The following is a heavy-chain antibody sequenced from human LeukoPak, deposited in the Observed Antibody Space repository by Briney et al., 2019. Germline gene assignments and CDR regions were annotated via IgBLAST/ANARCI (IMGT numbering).Heavy chain of an antibody. Sequence: PSETLSLTCAVYGGSFSGYYWSWIRQPPGKGLEWIGEINHSGSTNYNPSLKSRVTISVDTSKNQFSLKLSSVTAADTAVYYCARETHSRYYFDYWGQGTLVTVSS. CDR1: GGSFSGYY. CDR3: ARETHSRYYFDY. CDR2: INHSGST. J-gene: IGHJ4*02. V-gene: IGHV4-34*01. D-gene: IGHD2-15*01.